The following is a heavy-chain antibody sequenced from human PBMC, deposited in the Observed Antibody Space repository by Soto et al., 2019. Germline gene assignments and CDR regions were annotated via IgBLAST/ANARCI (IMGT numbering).Heavy chain of an antibody. V-gene: IGHV3-23*01. J-gene: IGHJ4*02. Sequence: EVQLLESGGGLVQPGGSLRLSCATSGFTFSSYAMSWVRQVPGKGLEWASVISASGGSTYYADSVKGRFTISRDNSKNTFYVQMNSLRNEDTVIYYCAKGSNSGGSFFDNWGQGTLVTVSS. CDR2: ISASGGST. CDR3: AKGSNSGGSFFDN. D-gene: IGHD2-15*01. CDR1: GFTFSSYA.